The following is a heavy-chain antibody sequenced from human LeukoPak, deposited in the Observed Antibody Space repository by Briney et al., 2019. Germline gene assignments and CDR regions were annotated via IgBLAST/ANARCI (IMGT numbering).Heavy chain of an antibody. Sequence: GSLRLSCAASGFTFSSYEMNWVRQAPGKGLEWIGEINHSGSTNYNPSLKSRVTISVDTSKNQFSLKLSSVTAADTAVYYCARAPEKKLAFDIWGQGTMVTVSS. CDR1: GFTFSSYE. J-gene: IGHJ3*02. CDR2: INHSGST. D-gene: IGHD1-14*01. CDR3: ARAPEKKLAFDI. V-gene: IGHV4-34*01.